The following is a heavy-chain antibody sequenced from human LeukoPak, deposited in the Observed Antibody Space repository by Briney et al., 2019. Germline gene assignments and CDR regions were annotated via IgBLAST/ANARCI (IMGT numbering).Heavy chain of an antibody. CDR2: MNQDGSEK. Sequence: PGGSLRLSCAASGFTFSSSWMNWVRQAPGKGLEWVANMNQDGSEKYYVDSVKGRLTISRDNAKSSVYLEMNSLRAEDTAVYYCAREDSSGYFGGYWGQGTLVTVSS. J-gene: IGHJ4*02. CDR1: GFTFSSSW. V-gene: IGHV3-7*03. CDR3: AREDSSGYFGGY. D-gene: IGHD6-19*01.